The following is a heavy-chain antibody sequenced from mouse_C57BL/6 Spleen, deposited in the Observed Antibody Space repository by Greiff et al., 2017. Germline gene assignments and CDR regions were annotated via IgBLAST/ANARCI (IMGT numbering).Heavy chain of an antibody. CDR1: GYTFTSYW. CDR2: IDPSDSYT. J-gene: IGHJ3*01. V-gene: IGHV1-69*01. D-gene: IGHD2-4*01. Sequence: QVQLQQPGAELVMPGASVKLSCKASGYTFTSYWMHWVKQRPGQGLEWIGEIDPSDSYTNYNQKFKGKSTLTVDKSSSTAYMQRSSLTSEGSAVYYCARGYDYERNWFAYWGQGTLVTVSA. CDR3: ARGYDYERNWFAY.